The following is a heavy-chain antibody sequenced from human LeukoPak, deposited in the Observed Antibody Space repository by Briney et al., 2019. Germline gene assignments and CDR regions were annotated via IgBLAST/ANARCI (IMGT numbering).Heavy chain of an antibody. CDR3: VRLTEY. CDR1: GFTFSRYW. Sequence: GGSLRLSCAASGFTFSRYWMSWVRQAPGKGLEWVANIKEDGNKQYYVHSVKGRFIISRDNAKNSLYLQMNSLRAEDTAVYYCVRLTEYWGQGTLVTVSS. J-gene: IGHJ4*02. D-gene: IGHD1-14*01. V-gene: IGHV3-7*01. CDR2: IKEDGNKQ.